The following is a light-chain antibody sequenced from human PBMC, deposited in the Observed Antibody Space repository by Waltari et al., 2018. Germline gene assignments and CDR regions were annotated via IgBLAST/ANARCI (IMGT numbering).Light chain of an antibody. J-gene: IGLJ2*01. Sequence: QSALTQPASVPGSPGQSITISCPGTSSDVGGYNFVSWYQQHPGKAPKLMIYEVSNRPSGVSNRFSGSKSGNTASLTISGLQAEDEADYYCSSYTSSSTVVFGGGTKLTVL. CDR2: EVS. V-gene: IGLV2-14*01. CDR1: SSDVGGYNF. CDR3: SSYTSSSTVV.